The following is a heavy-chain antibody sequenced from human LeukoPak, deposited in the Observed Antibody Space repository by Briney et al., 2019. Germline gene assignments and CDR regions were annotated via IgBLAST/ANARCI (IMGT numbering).Heavy chain of an antibody. Sequence: GASVKVSCKASGYNLNTYHMHWVRQAPGQGLEWMGIITSTGTTTICAQKFQGRVTMTRDTSTSTVYMDLSSLRSDDTAVYYCAIDGSTWYYFDYWGQGTLVTVSS. J-gene: IGHJ4*02. CDR1: GYNLNTYH. CDR2: ITSTGTTT. CDR3: AIDGSTWYYFDY. D-gene: IGHD6-13*01. V-gene: IGHV1-46*02.